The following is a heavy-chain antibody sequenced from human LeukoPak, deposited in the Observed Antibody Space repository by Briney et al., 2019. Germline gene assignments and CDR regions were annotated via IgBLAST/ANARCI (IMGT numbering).Heavy chain of an antibody. J-gene: IGHJ4*02. CDR1: GGTFSSYA. D-gene: IGHD3-22*01. CDR2: IIPIFGTA. V-gene: IGHV1-69*13. CDR3: AGAGPIYYDSSGHPLDY. Sequence: ASVKVSCKASGGTFSSYAISWVRQAPGQGLEWMGGIIPIFGTANYAQKFQGRVTVTADESTSTAYMELSSLRSEDTAVYYCAGAGPIYYDSSGHPLDYWGQGTLVTVSS.